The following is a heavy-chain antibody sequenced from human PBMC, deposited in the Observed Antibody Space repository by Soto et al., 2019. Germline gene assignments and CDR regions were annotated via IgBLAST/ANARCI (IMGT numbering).Heavy chain of an antibody. CDR2: INHSGST. D-gene: IGHD2-15*01. Sequence: ESLSRAGSVYGVSFMGYYWSWIRQPPGKGLEWIGEINHSGSTNYNPSLKSRVTISVDTSKNQFSLKLSSVTAADTAVYYCARGGFRGYCSGGSCYSRAYYSYGMDVWGQGTKVTVYS. J-gene: IGHJ6*02. CDR3: ARGGFRGYCSGGSCYSRAYYSYGMDV. V-gene: IGHV4-34*01. CDR1: GVSFMGYY.